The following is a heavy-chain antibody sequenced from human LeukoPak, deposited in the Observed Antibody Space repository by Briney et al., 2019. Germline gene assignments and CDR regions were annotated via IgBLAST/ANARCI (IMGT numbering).Heavy chain of an antibody. CDR1: GGTFNNSA. D-gene: IGHD2-8*01. CDR3: ARNGYMDV. J-gene: IGHJ6*03. CDR2: IMPLFGTA. Sequence: ASVKVSCKTSGGTFNNSAISWVRQAPGQGLEWLGGIMPLFGTAGYAQKFQGRVTITKDESTRTVYLELTSLTSDDTAVYYCARNGYMDVWGKGTTVTVSS. V-gene: IGHV1-69*05.